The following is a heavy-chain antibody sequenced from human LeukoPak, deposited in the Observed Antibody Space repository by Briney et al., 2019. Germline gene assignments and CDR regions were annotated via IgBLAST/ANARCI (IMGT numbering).Heavy chain of an antibody. CDR3: ARGGYAKPLYYFHY. V-gene: IGHV4-34*01. Sequence: PSETLSLTCAVYGESFSGYYWNWIRQPPGKGLEWIGEINHSGSTNYNPSLESRVAISVDTSKNQFSLKLSSVTAAGTAVYYCARGGYAKPLYYFHYWGQGTLVTVSS. J-gene: IGHJ4*02. CDR1: GESFSGYY. D-gene: IGHD5-12*01. CDR2: INHSGST.